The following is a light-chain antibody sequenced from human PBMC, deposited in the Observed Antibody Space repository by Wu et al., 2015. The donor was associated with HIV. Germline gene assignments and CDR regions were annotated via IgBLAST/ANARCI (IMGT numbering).Light chain of an antibody. CDR2: DAS. J-gene: IGKJ4*01. CDR3: QQRSNWIT. CDR1: QSVSSY. V-gene: IGKV3-11*01. Sequence: EIVLTQSPATLSLPPGERATLSCRASQSVSSYLAWYQQKPGQAPRLLIYDASNRATGIPARFSGSGSGTDFTLTISSLEPEDFAVYYCQQRSNWITFGGGTKVEIK.